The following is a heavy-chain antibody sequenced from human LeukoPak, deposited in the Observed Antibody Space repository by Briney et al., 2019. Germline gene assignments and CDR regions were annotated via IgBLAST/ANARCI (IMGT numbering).Heavy chain of an antibody. CDR3: AKKKVDVVGNQYYYYYGLDV. CDR1: GGSFSGYS. Sequence: KASETLSLTCAFYGGSFSGYSLTWIHQPPGKGLEWIGEINHSGINHFNPSLKSRVTISADTSKKQVFLNLSAVTAADTAIYYCAKKKVDVVGNQYYYYYGLDVWGQGTTVTVSS. J-gene: IGHJ6*02. V-gene: IGHV4-34*01. CDR2: INHSGIN. D-gene: IGHD2-21*01.